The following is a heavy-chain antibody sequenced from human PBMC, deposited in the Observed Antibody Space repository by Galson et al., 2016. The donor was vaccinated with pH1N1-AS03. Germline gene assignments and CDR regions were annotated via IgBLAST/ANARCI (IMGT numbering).Heavy chain of an antibody. CDR3: ARGWYDIWTGYLVDPFDY. CDR1: GFTFGDYY. CDR2: ITSSGGSGSTI. J-gene: IGHJ4*02. V-gene: IGHV3-11*01. D-gene: IGHD3-9*01. Sequence: SLRLSCAASGFTFGDYYMSWIRQAPGKGLEWISCITSSGGSGSTIYYADSVKGRFTISRDNAKNSLYLQMNSPRADDTAVYFCARGWYDIWTGYLVDPFDYWGQGALVTVSS.